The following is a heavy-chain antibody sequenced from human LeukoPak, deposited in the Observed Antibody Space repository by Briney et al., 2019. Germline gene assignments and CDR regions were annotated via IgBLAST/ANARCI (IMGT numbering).Heavy chain of an antibody. D-gene: IGHD3-3*01. Sequence: SETLSLTCTVSGYSISSGYYWGWIRQPPGKGLEWIGSIYHSGSTYYNPSLKSRVTISVDTSKNQFSLKLSSVTAADTAVYYCARLRGDFDYWGQGTLVTVSS. CDR1: GYSISSGYY. V-gene: IGHV4-38-2*02. CDR2: IYHSGST. J-gene: IGHJ4*02. CDR3: ARLRGDFDY.